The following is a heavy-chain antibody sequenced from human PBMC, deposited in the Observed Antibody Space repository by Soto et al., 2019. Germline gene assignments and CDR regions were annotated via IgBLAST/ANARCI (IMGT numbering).Heavy chain of an antibody. CDR2: IIPILGIA. D-gene: IGHD6-13*01. V-gene: IGHV1-69*02. J-gene: IGHJ4*02. CDR3: ARGYRGIAAASGPYFDY. CDR1: GGTFSSYT. Sequence: SVKVSCKASGGTFSSYTISWVRQAPGQGLEWMGRIIPILGIANYAQKFQGRVTITADKSTSTAYMELSSLRSEDTAVYYCARGYRGIAAASGPYFDYWGQGTLVTVSS.